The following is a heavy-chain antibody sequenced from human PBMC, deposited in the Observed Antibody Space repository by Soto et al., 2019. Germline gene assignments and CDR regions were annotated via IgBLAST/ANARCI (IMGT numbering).Heavy chain of an antibody. Sequence: GGSLRLSCAASGFTFSSYAMSWVRQAPGKWLEWVSAISGSGGSTYYADSVKGRFTISRDNSTNTLYLQMNSLRAEDTAVYYCAGITIFGFDPWGQGTLVNVSS. CDR2: ISGSGGST. CDR3: AGITIFGFDP. V-gene: IGHV3-23*01. CDR1: GFTFSSYA. D-gene: IGHD3-3*01. J-gene: IGHJ5*02.